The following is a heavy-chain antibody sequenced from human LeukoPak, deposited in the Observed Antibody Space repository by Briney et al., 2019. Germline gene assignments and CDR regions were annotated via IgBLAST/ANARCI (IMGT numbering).Heavy chain of an antibody. Sequence: SETLSLTCTVSGGSISSYYWSWIRQPPGKGLEWIGYIYYSGSTNYNPSLKSRVTISVDKSKNQFSLKLSSVTAADTAVYYCARDEADSSGYAYWGQGTLVTVSS. J-gene: IGHJ4*02. V-gene: IGHV4-59*12. CDR1: GGSISSYY. D-gene: IGHD3-22*01. CDR3: ARDEADSSGYAY. CDR2: IYYSGST.